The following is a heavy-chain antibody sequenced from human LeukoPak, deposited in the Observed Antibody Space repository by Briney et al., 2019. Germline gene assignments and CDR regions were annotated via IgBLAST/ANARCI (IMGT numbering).Heavy chain of an antibody. CDR3: GKSAPTGFDP. V-gene: IGHV1-3*01. J-gene: IGHJ5*02. Sequence: ASVKVSCKASGYTFTTYAIHWVRQAPGRSLEWMGRINAGNGDAKYSQNFHDRITITRDTSASTVYMELTSLRSEDTAVYYCGKSAPTGFDPWGQGTLVTVSS. CDR2: INAGNGDA. CDR1: GYTFTTYA.